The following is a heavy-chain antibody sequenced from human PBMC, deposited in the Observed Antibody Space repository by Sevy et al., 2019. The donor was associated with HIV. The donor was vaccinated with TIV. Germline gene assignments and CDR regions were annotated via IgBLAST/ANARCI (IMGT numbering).Heavy chain of an antibody. J-gene: IGHJ4*02. V-gene: IGHV3-48*01. Sequence: GGSLRLSCVASGFTFSNYNLNWVRQAPGKGLEWVSYISSSSSTRYYVDSVKGRFTISRDNSKNTLYLQMNSLRAEDTAVYYCAREDIRVAGIGYYFHSWGQGTLVTVSS. CDR2: ISSSSSTR. CDR1: GFTFSNYN. CDR3: AREDIRVAGIGYYFHS. D-gene: IGHD6-19*01.